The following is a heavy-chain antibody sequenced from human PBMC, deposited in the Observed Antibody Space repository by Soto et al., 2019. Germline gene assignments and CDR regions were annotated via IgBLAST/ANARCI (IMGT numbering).Heavy chain of an antibody. CDR1: GFTFSSYW. J-gene: IGHJ4*02. CDR3: GRGASGSYRLDY. D-gene: IGHD3-10*01. Sequence: EVQLVESGGGLVQPGGSLRLSCAASGFTFSSYWMHWVRQAPGKGLVWVSRINSDGSSTNYADSVKGQFTISRDNAKNTLYLRMNGLRAEETAVYYGGRGASGSYRLDYWGQGTLVTVSS. V-gene: IGHV3-74*01. CDR2: INSDGSST.